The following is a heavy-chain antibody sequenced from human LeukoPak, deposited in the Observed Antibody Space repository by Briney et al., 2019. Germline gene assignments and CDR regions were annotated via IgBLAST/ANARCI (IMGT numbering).Heavy chain of an antibody. CDR3: ARDQNLGGDYWYFDL. Sequence: SETLSLTCTVSGGSINSGSFYWTWIRQPAGKGLEWIGRIYTSGSTNYNPSLKSRVTISLDTSKNQFSLKLSSATAADTAVYYCARDQNLGGDYWYFDLWGRGILVTVSS. CDR1: GGSINSGSFY. V-gene: IGHV4-61*02. D-gene: IGHD1-7*01. CDR2: IYTSGST. J-gene: IGHJ2*01.